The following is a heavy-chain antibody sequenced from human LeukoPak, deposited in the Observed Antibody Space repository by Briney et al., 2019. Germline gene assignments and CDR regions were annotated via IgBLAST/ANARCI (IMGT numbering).Heavy chain of an antibody. CDR3: ARELGIAAAGTTGFDY. Sequence: GGSLRLSCAASGCTFSSYWMSWVRQAPGKGLEWVANIKQDGSEKYYVDSVKGRFTISRDNAKNSLYLQMNSLRAEDTAVYYCARELGIAAAGTTGFDYWGQGTLVTVSS. CDR1: GCTFSSYW. CDR2: IKQDGSEK. D-gene: IGHD6-13*01. J-gene: IGHJ4*02. V-gene: IGHV3-7*03.